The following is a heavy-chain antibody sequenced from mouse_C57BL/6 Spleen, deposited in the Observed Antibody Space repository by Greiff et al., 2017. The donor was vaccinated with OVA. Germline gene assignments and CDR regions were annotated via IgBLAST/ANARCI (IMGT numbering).Heavy chain of an antibody. V-gene: IGHV1-76*01. CDR3: ARSDYGSSWYFDV. CDR1: GYTFTDYY. CDR2: IYPGSGNT. D-gene: IGHD1-1*01. Sequence: VQLQQSGAELVRPGASVKLSCKASGYTFTDYYINWVKQRPGQGLEWIARIYPGSGNTYYNEKFKGKATLTAEKSSSTAYMQLSSLTSEDSAVYFCARSDYGSSWYFDVWGTGTTVTVSS. J-gene: IGHJ1*03.